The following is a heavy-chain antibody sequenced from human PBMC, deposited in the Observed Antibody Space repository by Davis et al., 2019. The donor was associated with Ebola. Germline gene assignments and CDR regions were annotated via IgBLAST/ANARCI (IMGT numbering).Heavy chain of an antibody. J-gene: IGHJ6*02. CDR1: GGSVSSGSYY. CDR3: ARDFIGVGADSHYYYGMDV. V-gene: IGHV4-61*01. Sequence: PSETLSLTCTVSGGSVSSGSYYWSWIRQPPGKGLEWIGYIYYSGSTNYNPSLKSRVTISVDTSKNQFSLKLSSVTAADTAVYYCARDFIGVGADSHYYYGMDVWGQGTTVTVSS. D-gene: IGHD1-26*01. CDR2: IYYSGST.